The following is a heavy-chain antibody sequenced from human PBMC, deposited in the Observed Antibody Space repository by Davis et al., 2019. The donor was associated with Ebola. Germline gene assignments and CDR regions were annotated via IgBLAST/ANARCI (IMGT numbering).Heavy chain of an antibody. Sequence: MLSETLSLTCTVSGGSISSGDYYWSWIRQPPGKGLEWIGYIYYSGSTYYNPSLKSRVTISVDTSKNQFSLKLSSVTAADTAVYYCARVTNWGYWYFDLWGRGTLVTVSS. CDR3: ARVTNWGYWYFDL. V-gene: IGHV4-30-4*01. CDR2: IYYSGST. D-gene: IGHD7-27*01. CDR1: GGSISSGDYY. J-gene: IGHJ2*01.